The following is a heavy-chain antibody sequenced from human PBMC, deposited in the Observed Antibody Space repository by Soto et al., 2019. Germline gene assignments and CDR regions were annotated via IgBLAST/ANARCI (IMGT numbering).Heavy chain of an antibody. D-gene: IGHD2-2*01. CDR2: IIPIFGTA. J-gene: IGHJ6*02. CDR1: GGTFSSYA. Sequence: SVKVSCKASGGTFSSYAISWVRQAPGQGLEWMGGIIPIFGTANYAQKFQGRVTITADESTSTAYMELSSLRSEDTAVYYCARFQGIVQASGVVPAAIYYYYYYGMDVCGQGTTVTVSS. CDR3: ARFQGIVQASGVVPAAIYYYYYYGMDV. V-gene: IGHV1-69*13.